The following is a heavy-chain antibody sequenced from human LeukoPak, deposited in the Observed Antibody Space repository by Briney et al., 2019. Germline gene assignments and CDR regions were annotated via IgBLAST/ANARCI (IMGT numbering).Heavy chain of an antibody. CDR3: ARGSSSDWSVYDTFDI. Sequence: ASVKVSCKASGYTFSGYYMHWVRQAPGQGLEWMGWINPNSGGTNYAQRFQGRVTMTRDTSISTAYMELGSLRSGDTAVYYCARGSSSDWSVYDTFDIWGQGTMVTVSS. V-gene: IGHV1-2*02. J-gene: IGHJ3*02. D-gene: IGHD6-19*01. CDR2: INPNSGGT. CDR1: GYTFSGYY.